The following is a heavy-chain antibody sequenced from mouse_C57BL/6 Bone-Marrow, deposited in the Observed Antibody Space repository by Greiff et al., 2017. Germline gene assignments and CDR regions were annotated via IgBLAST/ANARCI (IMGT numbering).Heavy chain of an antibody. V-gene: IGHV1-81*01. Sequence: VQLQQSGAELARPGASVKLSCKASGYTFTSYGISWVKQRTGQGLEWIGEIYPRSGNTYYNEKFKGKATLTADKSSSTAYMELRSLTSEDSAVYFCARPIYYDYDDWYFDVWGTGTTVTVSS. CDR2: IYPRSGNT. CDR1: GYTFTSYG. D-gene: IGHD2-4*01. CDR3: ARPIYYDYDDWYFDV. J-gene: IGHJ1*03.